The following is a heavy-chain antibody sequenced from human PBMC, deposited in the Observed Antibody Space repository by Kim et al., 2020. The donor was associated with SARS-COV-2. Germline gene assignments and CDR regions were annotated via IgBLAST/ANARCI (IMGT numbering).Heavy chain of an antibody. J-gene: IGHJ4*02. CDR2: ISSSSSYI. CDR3: ARGIAAAGSQLFYFDY. Sequence: GGSLRLSCAASGFTFSSYSMNWVRQAPGKGLEWVSSISSSSSYIYYADSVKGRFTISRDNAKNSLYLQMNSLRAEDTAVYYCARGIAAAGSQLFYFDYWGQGALVTVSS. V-gene: IGHV3-21*01. D-gene: IGHD6-13*01. CDR1: GFTFSSYS.